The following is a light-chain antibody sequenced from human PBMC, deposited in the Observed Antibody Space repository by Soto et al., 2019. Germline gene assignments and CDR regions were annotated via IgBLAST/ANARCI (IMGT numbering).Light chain of an antibody. CDR2: DVT. CDR1: SSDVGGYNS. Sequence: QSALTQPRSVSGSPGQSVTISCTGTSSDVGGYNSVSWYQQHPGKAPKLMIYDVTKRPSGVPDRFSGSKSGNTASLTISGLQDEDEADYYCCSYAASYTYVFGGGTKLTVL. V-gene: IGLV2-11*01. J-gene: IGLJ2*01. CDR3: CSYAASYTYV.